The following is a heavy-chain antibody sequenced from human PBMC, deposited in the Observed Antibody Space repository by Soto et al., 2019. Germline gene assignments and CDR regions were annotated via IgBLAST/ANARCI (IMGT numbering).Heavy chain of an antibody. V-gene: IGHV4-34*01. J-gene: IGHJ4*02. D-gene: IGHD3-10*01. CDR1: GGSFSGYY. CDR3: ARGRRTMVRGVIITANPLFDY. CDR2: INHSGST. Sequence: SEIMSLTCTVEGGSFSGYYWSWIRQPPGKGLKWIGEINHSGSTNYNPSLKSRVTISVDTSKNQFSLKLSSVTAADTAVYYCARGRRTMVRGVIITANPLFDYWGQGTLVTVSS.